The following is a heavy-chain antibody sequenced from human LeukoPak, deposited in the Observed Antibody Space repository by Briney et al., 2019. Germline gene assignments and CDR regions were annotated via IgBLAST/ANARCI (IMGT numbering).Heavy chain of an antibody. D-gene: IGHD4-17*01. CDR1: GFTFSSYG. J-gene: IGHJ4*02. Sequence: PGGSLRLSCAASGFTFSSYGMSWVRQAPGKGLEWVSAISGSGGSTYYADSVKGRFTISRDNSKNTLYLQMNSLRAEDTAVYYCAKDLDGDYGPDTLDYWGQGTLVTVSS. CDR2: ISGSGGST. V-gene: IGHV3-23*01. CDR3: AKDLDGDYGPDTLDY.